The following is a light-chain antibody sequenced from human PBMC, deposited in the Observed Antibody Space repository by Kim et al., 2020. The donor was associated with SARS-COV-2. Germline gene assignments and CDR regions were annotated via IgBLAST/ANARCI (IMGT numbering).Light chain of an antibody. CDR3: SAWDFTISAWV. CDR1: NNDVGNQG. J-gene: IGLJ3*02. V-gene: IGLV10-54*01. Sequence: QAGLTQPPSVSKGLGQTATLTCTGHNNDVGNQGVAWLQQRRGHPPKLLSYRNDNRPSGISERFSASRSGNTASLTITGLQPEDEADYYCSAWDFTISAWVFGGGTKLTVL. CDR2: RND.